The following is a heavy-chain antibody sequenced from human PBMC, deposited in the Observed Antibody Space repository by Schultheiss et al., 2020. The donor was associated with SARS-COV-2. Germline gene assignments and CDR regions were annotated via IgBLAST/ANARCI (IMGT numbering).Heavy chain of an antibody. J-gene: IGHJ1*01. Sequence: SETLSLTCTVSGGSISSYYWSWIRQPPGKGLEWIGYIYYSGSTNYNPSLKSRVTISVDTSKNQFSLKLSSVTAADTAVYYCARGANFWSGYYDRAEYFQHWGQGTLVTVSS. V-gene: IGHV4-59*12. CDR2: IYYSGST. CDR3: ARGANFWSGYYDRAEYFQH. CDR1: GGSISSYY. D-gene: IGHD3-3*01.